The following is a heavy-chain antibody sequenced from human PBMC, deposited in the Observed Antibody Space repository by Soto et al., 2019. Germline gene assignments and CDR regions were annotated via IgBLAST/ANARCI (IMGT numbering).Heavy chain of an antibody. CDR3: ARDPAIYSGKFDYGLDV. V-gene: IGHV3-30*04. D-gene: IGHD4-4*01. CDR1: GFTFSGYA. CDR2: ILFDGRNK. J-gene: IGHJ6*02. Sequence: GGSLRLSCVASGFTFSGYAMHWVRQAPGKGLEWVASILFDGRNKYYADSVKGRFTISRDNAKNSLYLQMNSLRAEDTAVYFCARDPAIYSGKFDYGLDVWGRGTTVTVSS.